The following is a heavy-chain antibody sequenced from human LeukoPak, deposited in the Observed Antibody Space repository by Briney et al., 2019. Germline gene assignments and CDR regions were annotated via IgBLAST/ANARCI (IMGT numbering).Heavy chain of an antibody. J-gene: IGHJ3*02. V-gene: IGHV3-53*01. CDR2: IYSVGST. D-gene: IGHD6-6*01. CDR1: GFTVSSNY. CDR3: ARADSSFDALDI. Sequence: GGSLRLSCAASGFTVSSNYMSWVRQAPGKGLEWVSVIYSVGSTYYADSVKGRFTISRDNSKNTLYLQMNSLRAEDTAVYYCARADSSFDALDIWGQGTMVTVSS.